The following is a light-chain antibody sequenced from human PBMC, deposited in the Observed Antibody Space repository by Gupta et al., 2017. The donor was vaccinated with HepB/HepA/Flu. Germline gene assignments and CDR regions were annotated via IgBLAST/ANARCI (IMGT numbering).Light chain of an antibody. CDR2: GST. CDR3: QSYDKGLNTCLV. V-gene: IGLV1-40*01. Sequence: SVPTNPPLGSAPPGRSVTIFCTERRPNICAGYDVPWYQQIPGTAPNLLIYGSTKRPPGGPDRFSGSKSGPSSSLAISGLQAADEADYYCQSYDKGLNTCLVFGGGTTLVVL. CDR1: RPNICAGYD. J-gene: IGLJ2*01.